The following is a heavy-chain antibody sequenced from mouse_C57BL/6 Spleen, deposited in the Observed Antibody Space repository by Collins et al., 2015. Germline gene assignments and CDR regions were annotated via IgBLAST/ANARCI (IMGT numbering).Heavy chain of an antibody. CDR3: ARVYYSILYAMDY. V-gene: IGHV1-55*01. CDR1: GYTFTSYW. CDR2: IYPGSGST. Sequence: QVQLQQPGAELVKPGASVKMSCKASGYTFTSYWITWVKQRPGQGLEWIGDIYPGSGSTNYNEKFKSKATLTVDTSSSTAYMQLSSLTSEDSAVYYCARVYYSILYAMDYWGQGTSVTVSS. J-gene: IGHJ4*01. D-gene: IGHD2-5*01.